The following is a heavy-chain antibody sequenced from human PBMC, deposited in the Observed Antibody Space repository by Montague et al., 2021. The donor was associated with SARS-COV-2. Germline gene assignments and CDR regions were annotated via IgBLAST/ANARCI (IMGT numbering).Heavy chain of an antibody. J-gene: IGHJ4*02. V-gene: IGHV6-1*01. CDR1: GDSVSSNTAA. Sequence: CAISGDSVSSNTAAWNWIRQSPSRGLEWLGRTYYRSKWYYDYAVSVKSRMTISPDTSKNQFSLQRSSVTPEDRAVHYCARDPRYSLSWSFDYWGQGTLVTVSA. D-gene: IGHD6-13*01. CDR2: TYYRSKWYY. CDR3: ARDPRYSLSWSFDY.